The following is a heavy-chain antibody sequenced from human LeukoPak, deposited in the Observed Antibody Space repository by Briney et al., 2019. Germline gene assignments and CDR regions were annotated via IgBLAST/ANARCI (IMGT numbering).Heavy chain of an antibody. Sequence: GGSLRLSCAASGFAFSAHSMTWVRQAPGKGLEWASGISASGDATFYADSVKGRFTISRDNSKNTVDLQMNSLRAEDTAVYYCTKWSGYGDSWGQGTLVTVSS. V-gene: IGHV3-23*01. CDR2: ISASGDAT. D-gene: IGHD5-12*01. J-gene: IGHJ4*02. CDR3: TKWSGYGDS. CDR1: GFAFSAHS.